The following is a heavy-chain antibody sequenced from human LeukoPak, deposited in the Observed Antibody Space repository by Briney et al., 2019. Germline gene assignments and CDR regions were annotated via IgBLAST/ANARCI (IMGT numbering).Heavy chain of an antibody. Sequence: GASVKVSCKASGGTFSSYAISWVRQAPGQGLEWMGGIIPMFGTVDYAQKFQGRVTITTDESTSTAYMELSSLRSEDTAVYYCARDRDTAMGLFDYWGQGTLVTVSS. J-gene: IGHJ4*02. CDR3: ARDRDTAMGLFDY. V-gene: IGHV1-69*05. CDR2: IIPMFGTV. D-gene: IGHD5-18*01. CDR1: GGTFSSYA.